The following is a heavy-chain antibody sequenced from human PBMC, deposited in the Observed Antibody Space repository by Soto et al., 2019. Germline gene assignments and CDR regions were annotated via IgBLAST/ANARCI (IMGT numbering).Heavy chain of an antibody. D-gene: IGHD4-17*01. CDR1: GFTFSSYS. CDR3: ARLTYGELHKYYFDY. J-gene: IGHJ4*02. Sequence: GGSLRLSCAASGFTFSSYSMNWVRQAPGKGLEWVSSISSSSSYIYYADSVKGRFTISRDNAKNSLYLQMNSLRAEDTAVYYCARLTYGELHKYYFDYWGQGTLVTVSS. V-gene: IGHV3-21*01. CDR2: ISSSSSYI.